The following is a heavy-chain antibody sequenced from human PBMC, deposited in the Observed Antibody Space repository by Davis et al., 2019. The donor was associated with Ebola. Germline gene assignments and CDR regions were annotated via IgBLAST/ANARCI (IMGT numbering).Heavy chain of an antibody. V-gene: IGHV3-23*01. CDR3: ARGDHMAMASGYYGMDV. CDR1: VITFSSYA. J-gene: IGHJ6*04. Sequence: PGGSLRLSCTDSVITFSSYAMTWVRQAPGKGLEWVSAISGSGGSTYYADSVKGRFTISRDNSKKTLYLQMNSLRAEDTAVYYCARGDHMAMASGYYGMDVWGKGTTVTVSS. D-gene: IGHD5-18*01. CDR2: ISGSGGST.